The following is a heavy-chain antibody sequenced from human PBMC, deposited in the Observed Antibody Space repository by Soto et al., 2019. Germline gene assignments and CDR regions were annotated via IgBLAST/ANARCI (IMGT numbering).Heavy chain of an antibody. CDR3: ARLEGLATISYYFDF. V-gene: IGHV4-39*01. Sequence: QLQLQESGPGLVKPSEALSLTCTVSGGSISSSNYYWGWIRQPPGKGLEWIGSIYYSGSTYYNPSLQRRVTISIDKSKNQFSLKLSSLTAADTAVYYCARLEGLATISYYFDFWGQGTLVTVSS. CDR1: GGSISSSNYY. J-gene: IGHJ4*02. CDR2: IYYSGST. D-gene: IGHD3-9*01.